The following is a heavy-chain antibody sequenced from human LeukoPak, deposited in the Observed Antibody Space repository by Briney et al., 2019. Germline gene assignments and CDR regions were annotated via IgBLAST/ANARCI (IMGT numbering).Heavy chain of an antibody. V-gene: IGHV4-31*03. D-gene: IGHD3-22*01. CDR3: ARETDSSGYYY. Sequence: PSETLSLTCTVSGGSISSGGYYWSWIRQHPGKGLEWIGYIYYSGSTYYNPPLKSRVTISVDTSKNQFSLKLSSVTAADTAVYYCARETDSSGYYYWGQGTLVTVSS. CDR1: GGSISSGGYY. J-gene: IGHJ4*02. CDR2: IYYSGST.